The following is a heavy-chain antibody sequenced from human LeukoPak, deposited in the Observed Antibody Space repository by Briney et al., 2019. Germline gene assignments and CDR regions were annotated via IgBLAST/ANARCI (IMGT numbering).Heavy chain of an antibody. CDR3: ARERRSSECPGAFDI. V-gene: IGHV3-64*01. CDR2: ISSNGGST. CDR1: GFTFSSYA. D-gene: IGHD6-6*01. Sequence: GGSLRLSCAASGFTFSSYAMHWVRQAPGQGLEYVSAISSNGGSTYYANSVKGRFTISRDNSKNTLYLQMGSLRAEDMAVYYCARERRSSECPGAFDIWGQGTMVTVSS. J-gene: IGHJ3*02.